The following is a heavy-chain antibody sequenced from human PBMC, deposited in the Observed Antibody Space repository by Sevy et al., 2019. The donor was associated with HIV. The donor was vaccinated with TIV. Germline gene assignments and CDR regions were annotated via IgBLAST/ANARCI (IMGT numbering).Heavy chain of an antibody. V-gene: IGHV4-34*01. J-gene: IGHJ6*02. Sequence: SETLSLTCVVSGGSFSGYYWTWIRQPPGKGLEWIGEINNSATPNHNPSLKSRVTISVDRSKNQFSLKLKSVTAADTAVYFCAGGIAAAGNSYYYGMDVWGQGTTVTVSS. D-gene: IGHD6-13*01. CDR1: GGSFSGYY. CDR2: INNSATP. CDR3: AGGIAAAGNSYYYGMDV.